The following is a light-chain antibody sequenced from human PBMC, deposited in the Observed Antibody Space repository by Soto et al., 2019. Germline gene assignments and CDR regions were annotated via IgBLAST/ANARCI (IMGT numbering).Light chain of an antibody. CDR2: EAS. CDR1: QTVSSY. Sequence: EIVLTQSPATLSLSPWERATLSCRASQTVSSYLLWYQQKPGKAPRLLIYEASNRATGIPARVSGSGSETDFTLTISSLEPEDFAVYFCQQRMNWPLTFGQGTRLEIK. V-gene: IGKV3-11*01. J-gene: IGKJ5*01. CDR3: QQRMNWPLT.